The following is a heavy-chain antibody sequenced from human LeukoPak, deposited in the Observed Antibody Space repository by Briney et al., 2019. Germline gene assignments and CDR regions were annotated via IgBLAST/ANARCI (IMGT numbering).Heavy chain of an antibody. V-gene: IGHV3-21*06. CDR3: ARGSTSGYYSDY. Sequence: GGSLRLSCAAPGFIFSSYTMNWVRQAPGKGLEWVSSISSASSYIYYADSVKGRFTISRDNAKNSLYLQMNSLRAEDTAVYYCARGSTSGYYSDYWGQGTLVTVSS. CDR2: ISSASSYI. D-gene: IGHD3-3*01. J-gene: IGHJ4*02. CDR1: GFIFSSYT.